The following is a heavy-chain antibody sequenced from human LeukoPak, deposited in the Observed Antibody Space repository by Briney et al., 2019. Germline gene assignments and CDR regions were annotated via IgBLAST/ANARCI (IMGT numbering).Heavy chain of an antibody. D-gene: IGHD6-19*01. Sequence: SETLSLTRTVSGGSISSYYWSWIRQPPGKGLEWIGYIYYSGSTNYNPSLKSRVTISVDTSKNQSSLKLSSVIAADTAVYYCARGLPVAGFTDYWGQGTLVTVSS. CDR1: GGSISSYY. CDR3: ARGLPVAGFTDY. J-gene: IGHJ4*02. V-gene: IGHV4-59*01. CDR2: IYYSGST.